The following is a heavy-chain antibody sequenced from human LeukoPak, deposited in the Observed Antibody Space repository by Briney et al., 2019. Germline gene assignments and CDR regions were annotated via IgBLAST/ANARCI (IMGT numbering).Heavy chain of an antibody. CDR2: ISTYNGDT. CDR3: ARDLAPGNFDY. CDR1: GYNFIGYY. J-gene: IGHJ4*02. Sequence: ASVKVSCKASGYNFIGYYIHWVRQAPGQVLEWMGWISTYNGDTNYPQKLQGRVTMTTDTSTSTAFMELRSLTSDDTAVYYCARDLAPGNFDYWGQGTQVTVSS. V-gene: IGHV1-18*01.